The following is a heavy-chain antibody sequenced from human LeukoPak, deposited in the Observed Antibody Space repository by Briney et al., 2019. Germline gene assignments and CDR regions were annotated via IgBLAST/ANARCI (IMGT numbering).Heavy chain of an antibody. CDR3: ARSQQPAAMGNYYYYMDV. V-gene: IGHV1-2*02. CDR1: GYTFTGYY. CDR2: INPNSGGT. Sequence: ASVKVSCKASGYTFTGYYMHWVRQAPGQGLEWMGWINPNSGGTNYAQKVQGRVTMTRDTSISTAYMELSRLRSDDTAVYYCARSQQPAAMGNYYYYMDVWGKGTTVTVSS. D-gene: IGHD2-2*01. J-gene: IGHJ6*03.